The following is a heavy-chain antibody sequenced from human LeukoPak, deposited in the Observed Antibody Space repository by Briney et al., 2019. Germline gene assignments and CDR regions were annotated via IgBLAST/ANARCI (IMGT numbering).Heavy chain of an antibody. V-gene: IGHV3-48*02. CDR3: ARGRSGSYYRRWSDP. CDR1: GFTFSDSS. CDR2: ISSDSGAI. Sequence: GGSLRLSCAASGFTFSDSSMNWVRQAPGKGLEWLSYISSDSGAIYYADSVKGRFTISRDNAKNSLYLQMNSLRDDDTAVYFCARGRSGSYYRRWSDPWGQGTLATVSS. D-gene: IGHD1-26*01. J-gene: IGHJ5*02.